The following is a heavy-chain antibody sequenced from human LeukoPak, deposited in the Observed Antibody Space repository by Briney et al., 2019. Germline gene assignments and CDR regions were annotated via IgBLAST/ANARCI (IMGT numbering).Heavy chain of an antibody. CDR1: GFTFSSYE. CDR2: ISSSGSTI. V-gene: IGHV3-48*03. D-gene: IGHD3-3*01. J-gene: IGHJ4*02. Sequence: HAGGSLRLSCAASGFTFSSYEVNWVRQAPGKGLEWVSYISSSGSTIYYADSVKGRFTISRDNAKNSLYLQMNSLRAEDTAVYYCARFLEWLLYFNSWDQGTRAPVSS. CDR3: ARFLEWLLYFNS.